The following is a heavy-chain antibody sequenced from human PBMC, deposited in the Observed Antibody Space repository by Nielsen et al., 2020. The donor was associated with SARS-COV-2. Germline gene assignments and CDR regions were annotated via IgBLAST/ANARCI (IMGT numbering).Heavy chain of an antibody. Sequence: GASLKISCAASGFTFSDSTMHWVRQASGKGLEWIGRIRSKANTYATGYAASMKGRFTISRDDSKNTAYLNMNSLKTEDTAVYYCTRVNPISGSWFDAFDIWGQGTMVTVSS. J-gene: IGHJ3*02. V-gene: IGHV3-73*01. CDR1: GFTFSDST. CDR3: TRVNPISGSWFDAFDI. D-gene: IGHD5-12*01. CDR2: IRSKANTYAT.